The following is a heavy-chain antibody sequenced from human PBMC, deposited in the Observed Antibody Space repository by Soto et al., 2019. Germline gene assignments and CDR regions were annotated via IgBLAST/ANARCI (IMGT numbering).Heavy chain of an antibody. CDR3: ARKYYYGSGSYYLDYCYYGMDV. D-gene: IGHD3-10*01. CDR1: GFTFSSYS. J-gene: IGHJ6*02. V-gene: IGHV3-48*02. Sequence: LRLSCAAAGFTFSSYSMNWVRQAPVNGLEWVSYISSSSSTIYYADSVKGRFTISRDNAKNSLYLQMNSLRDEDTAVYYCARKYYYGSGSYYLDYCYYGMDVWGQGTTVTVSS. CDR2: ISSSSSTI.